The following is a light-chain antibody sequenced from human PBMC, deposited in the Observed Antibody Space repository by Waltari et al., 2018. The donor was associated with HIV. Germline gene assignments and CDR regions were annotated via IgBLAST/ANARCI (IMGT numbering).Light chain of an antibody. CDR2: SNN. Sequence: QSVLTQSPSASGNPGQRVIISCSGSSSHIGSNSVNWYQQLPGTAPKLLIYSNNERPSGVPDRFSGSKSGTSASLAISGLQSEDEADYHCAAWDDSLNGPVFGGGTKLTVL. V-gene: IGLV1-44*01. CDR1: SSHIGSNS. J-gene: IGLJ2*01. CDR3: AAWDDSLNGPV.